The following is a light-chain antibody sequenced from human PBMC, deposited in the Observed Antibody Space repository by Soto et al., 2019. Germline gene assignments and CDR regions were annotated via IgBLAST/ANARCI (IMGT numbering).Light chain of an antibody. V-gene: IGLV2-14*01. CDR2: EVS. CDR3: SSYTTGSTLYV. CDR1: SNDIGAYNY. J-gene: IGLJ1*01. Sequence: QSALTQPASVSGSPGQSINISCTGSSNDIGAYNYVSWYQQYPGKAPKLSIFEVSNRPSGVSNRFSGSKSVNTASLTIAGLQAEDAADYHCSSYTTGSTLYVFGGETKVTVL.